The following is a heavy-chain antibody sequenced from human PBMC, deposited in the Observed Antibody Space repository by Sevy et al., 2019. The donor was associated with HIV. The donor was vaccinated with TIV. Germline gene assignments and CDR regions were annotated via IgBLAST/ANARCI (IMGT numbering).Heavy chain of an antibody. J-gene: IGHJ3*02. Sequence: SETLSLTCSVSGDSIDSYGSYWGWNRQPPGKGLEWIGSIYYTGTTYYNPSLKSRATISVDTSKNEFSLRMTSVTAADTAVYYCATKGVAVDAFDIRGQGTMVTVSS. CDR2: IYYTGTT. V-gene: IGHV4-39*01. CDR1: GDSIDSYGSY. D-gene: IGHD5-12*01. CDR3: ATKGVAVDAFDI.